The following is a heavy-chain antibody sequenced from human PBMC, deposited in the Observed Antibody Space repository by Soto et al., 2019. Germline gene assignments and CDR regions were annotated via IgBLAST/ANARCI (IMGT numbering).Heavy chain of an antibody. CDR1: GYTFSNYA. D-gene: IGHD3-10*01. CDR3: ARGRWVRGPGKYYLDS. Sequence: ASVKVSCKASGYTFSNYAVYWVRQAPGQRLEWLGWINAGNGDTKYSQNFQGRVTITRDISATTTYMELGSLRSEGTAVYYCARGRWVRGPGKYYLDSWGQGSLVTVSS. J-gene: IGHJ5*01. V-gene: IGHV1-3*01. CDR2: INAGNGDT.